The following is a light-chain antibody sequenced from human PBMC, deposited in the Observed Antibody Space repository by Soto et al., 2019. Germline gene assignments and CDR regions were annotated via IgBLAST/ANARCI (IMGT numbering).Light chain of an antibody. CDR1: QSVSSNY. J-gene: IGKJ4*01. CDR2: GAS. CDR3: QQYDRSRLT. V-gene: IGKV3-20*01. Sequence: EIVLTQSPGTLSLSPGERATLSCRASQSVSSNYLAWYQQKPGQAPRLLIYGASSRATGIPDRFSGSGSATDFTLTISRLEPEDFAVYYCQQYDRSRLTFGGGTKVEIK.